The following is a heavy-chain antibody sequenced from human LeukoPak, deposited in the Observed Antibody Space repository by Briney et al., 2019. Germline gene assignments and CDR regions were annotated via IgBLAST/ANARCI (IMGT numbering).Heavy chain of an antibody. V-gene: IGHV3-53*01. CDR2: IYSGGST. CDR1: GFTVSTNY. CDR3: ARDNLRGGNDY. D-gene: IGHD3-16*01. J-gene: IGHJ4*02. Sequence: GSLRLSCAASGFTVSTNYMSWVRQAPGKGLEWVSVIYSGGSTYYADSVKGRFTISGDTSKNTLFLQMNSLRDEDTAVYYCARDNLRGGNDYWGQGTLVTVSS.